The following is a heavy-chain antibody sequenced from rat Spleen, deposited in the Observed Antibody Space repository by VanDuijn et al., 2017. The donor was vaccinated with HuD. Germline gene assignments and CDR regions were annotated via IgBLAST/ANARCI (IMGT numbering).Heavy chain of an antibody. Sequence: EVQLVESDGDLVQPGRSLKLTCAASGFTFSHYGMAWVRQAPTKGLEWVATLSYDGHTTYYRDSVKGRFTISRDIAKSTLYLQMDSLGSEDTATYYCARRHYGYTDYFDYWGQGVMVTVSS. J-gene: IGHJ2*01. V-gene: IGHV5-29*01. D-gene: IGHD1-11*01. CDR2: LSYDGHTT. CDR1: GFTFSHYG. CDR3: ARRHYGYTDYFDY.